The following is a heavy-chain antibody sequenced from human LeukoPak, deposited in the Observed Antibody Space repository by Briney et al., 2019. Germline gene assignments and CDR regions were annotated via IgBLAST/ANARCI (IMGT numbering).Heavy chain of an antibody. CDR1: GFTVSSNY. V-gene: IGHV3-53*01. Sequence: HSGGSLRLSCAASGFTVSSNYMSWVRQAPGKGLEWVSVIYSGGSTYYADSVKGRFTISRDNSKNTLYLQMNSLRAEDTAVYYCARERSSEGYFDYWGQGTLVTVSS. CDR2: IYSGGST. D-gene: IGHD2-15*01. J-gene: IGHJ4*02. CDR3: ARERSSEGYFDY.